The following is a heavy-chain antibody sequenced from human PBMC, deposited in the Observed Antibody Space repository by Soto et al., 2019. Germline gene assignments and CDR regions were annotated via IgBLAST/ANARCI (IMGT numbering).Heavy chain of an antibody. CDR2: IYSGGST. J-gene: IGHJ2*01. CDR3: ARDPTGALANWYFDL. V-gene: IGHV3-53*01. CDR1: GFTVSSNY. Sequence: GGSLRLSCAASGFTVSSNYMSWVRQAPGKGLEWVSVIYSGGSTYYADSVKGRFTISRDNSKNTLYLQMNSLRAEDTAVYYCARDPTGALANWYFDLWGRGTLVTVSS. D-gene: IGHD7-27*01.